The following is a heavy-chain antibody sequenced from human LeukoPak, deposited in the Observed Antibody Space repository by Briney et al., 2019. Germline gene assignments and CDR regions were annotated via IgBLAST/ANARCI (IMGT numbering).Heavy chain of an antibody. V-gene: IGHV1-8*01. CDR3: ARDLAPETYYYDSSGFDY. J-gene: IGHJ4*02. Sequence: ASVKVSCKASGYTFTSYDINWVRQATGQGLEWMGWMNPNSGNTGYAQKFQGRVTMTRNTSISTAYMELSSLRSEDTAVYYCARDLAPETYYYDSSGFDYWGQGTLVTVSS. D-gene: IGHD3-22*01. CDR2: MNPNSGNT. CDR1: GYTFTSYD.